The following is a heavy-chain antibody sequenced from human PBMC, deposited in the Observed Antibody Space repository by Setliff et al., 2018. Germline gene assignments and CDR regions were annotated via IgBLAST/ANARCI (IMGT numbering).Heavy chain of an antibody. V-gene: IGHV4-38-2*02. J-gene: IGHJ4*02. D-gene: IGHD4-17*01. CDR1: GYSISSGYI. Sequence: PSETLSLTCTVSGYSISSGYIWGWIRQPPGKGLEWGGNIGHTGSINYNPSLKSRLTISRDTSKNQVSLRLNSVTATDTAVYYCARDPVTTTSRRVIDYWGQGTLVTVSS. CDR3: ARDPVTTTSRRVIDY. CDR2: IGHTGSI.